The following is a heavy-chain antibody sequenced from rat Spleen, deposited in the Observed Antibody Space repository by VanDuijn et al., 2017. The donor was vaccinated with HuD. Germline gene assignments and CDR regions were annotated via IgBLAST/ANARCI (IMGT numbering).Heavy chain of an antibody. Sequence: EVQLLESGGGLVQPGRSLKLSCAASGFAFSDYAMAWVRQAPGKGLEWVTTITKDGTSTYYRDSVKGRFSISRDNAKSALSLQMDSLRSEDTATYYCARRYYGYTYFDYWGQGVMVTVSS. CDR2: ITKDGTST. CDR1: GFAFSDYA. V-gene: IGHV5-7*01. D-gene: IGHD1-6*01. J-gene: IGHJ2*01. CDR3: ARRYYGYTYFDY.